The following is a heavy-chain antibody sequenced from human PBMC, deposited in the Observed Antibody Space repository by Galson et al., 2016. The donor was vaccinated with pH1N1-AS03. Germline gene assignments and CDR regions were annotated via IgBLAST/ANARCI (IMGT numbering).Heavy chain of an antibody. D-gene: IGHD2-2*01. CDR2: INTSGST. J-gene: IGHJ4*02. CDR1: GASISSYY. V-gene: IGHV4-4*07. Sequence: SETLSLTCTVSGASISSYYWSWIRQSAGKGLEWVGRINTSGSTNYNPSLKSRLTMSVDTSKNQFSLKLSSVTAADTAVYYCARGFCSSLSCQWGLDYWGQGTLVTVSS. CDR3: ARGFCSSLSCQWGLDY.